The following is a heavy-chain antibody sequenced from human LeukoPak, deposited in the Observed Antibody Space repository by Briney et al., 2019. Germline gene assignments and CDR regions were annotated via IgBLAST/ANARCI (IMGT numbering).Heavy chain of an antibody. CDR2: IKSKSDGGTT. Sequence: GGSLRLSCAASGFTFSNAWMGWVRQAPGKGLEWVGRIKSKSDGGTTDYAAPVKGRFTISRDDSKNTLYLQMNSLKTEDTAVYYCTTDITMIVVVTSSWGQGTLVTVSS. J-gene: IGHJ5*02. CDR1: GFTFSNAW. V-gene: IGHV3-15*01. D-gene: IGHD3-22*01. CDR3: TTDITMIVVVTSS.